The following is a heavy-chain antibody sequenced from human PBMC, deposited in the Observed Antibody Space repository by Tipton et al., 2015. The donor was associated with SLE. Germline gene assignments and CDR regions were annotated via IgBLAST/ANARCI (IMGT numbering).Heavy chain of an antibody. CDR2: IIPIFGTA. V-gene: IGHV1-69*06. CDR1: GGTFSSYA. J-gene: IGHJ3*02. D-gene: IGHD3-22*01. Sequence: QLVQSGAEVKKPGASVKVSCKASGGTFSSYAISWVRQAPGQGLEWMGGIIPIFGTANYAQKFQGRVTITADKSTSTAYMELSSLRSEDTAVYYCARQPEYYYDSSGYYSGDAFDIWGQGTMVTVSS. CDR3: ARQPEYYYDSSGYYSGDAFDI.